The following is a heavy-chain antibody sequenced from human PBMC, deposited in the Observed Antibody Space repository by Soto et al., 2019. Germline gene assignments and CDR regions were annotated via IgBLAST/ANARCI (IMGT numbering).Heavy chain of an antibody. D-gene: IGHD6-13*01. CDR2: FDPEDGET. Sequence: EASVKVSCKVSGYTLTELSMHWVRQAPGKGLEWMGGFDPEDGETIYAQKFQGRVTITADKSTSTAYMELSSLRSEDTAVYYCATLIAAAGTGAFDIWGQGTMVTVSS. CDR3: ATLIAAAGTGAFDI. J-gene: IGHJ3*02. CDR1: GYTLTELS. V-gene: IGHV1-24*01.